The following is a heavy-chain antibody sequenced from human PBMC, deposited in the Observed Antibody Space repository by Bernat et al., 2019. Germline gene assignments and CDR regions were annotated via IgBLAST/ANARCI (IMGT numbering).Heavy chain of an antibody. V-gene: IGHV3-23*01. D-gene: IGHD6-19*01. Sequence: EVQLLESGGGLVQPGGSLRLSCAASGFTFSSHAMSWVRQAPGKGLEWVSAISGSGGSTYYADSVKGRFTISRDNSKNTLYLQMNSLRAEDTAVYYCANGGAGTDYYYYYGMDVWGQGTTVTVSS. CDR3: ANGGAGTDYYYYYGMDV. CDR1: GFTFSSHA. CDR2: ISGSGGST. J-gene: IGHJ6*02.